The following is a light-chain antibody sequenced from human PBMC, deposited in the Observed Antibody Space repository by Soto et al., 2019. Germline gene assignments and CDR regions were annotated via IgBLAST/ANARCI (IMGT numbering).Light chain of an antibody. CDR3: QQYNNWPLT. CDR1: QTGDSQY. CDR2: GVF. J-gene: IGKJ4*01. Sequence: EMILTQSPDTLSLSPGERATLYCSASQTGDSQYLAWYQQRPGQAPRLLIRGVFIRAAGIPDRFSGSGSGTEFTLTISSLQSEDFAVYYCQQYNNWPLTFGGGTKVDIK. V-gene: IGKV3D-15*01.